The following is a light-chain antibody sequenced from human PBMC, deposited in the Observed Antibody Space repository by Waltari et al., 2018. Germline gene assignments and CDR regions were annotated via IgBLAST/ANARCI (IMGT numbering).Light chain of an antibody. CDR2: GNS. CDR3: QSYDSSLSGSV. V-gene: IGLV1-40*01. Sequence: QSVLAQPPSVSVAPGQRVTISCTGSSCNVGAGSYLPWYQHLPGTAPKLLIYGNSNRPSGVPDRFSGSKSGTSASLAITGLQAEDEADYYCQSYDSSLSGSVFGGGTKLTVL. J-gene: IGLJ3*02. CDR1: SCNVGAGSY.